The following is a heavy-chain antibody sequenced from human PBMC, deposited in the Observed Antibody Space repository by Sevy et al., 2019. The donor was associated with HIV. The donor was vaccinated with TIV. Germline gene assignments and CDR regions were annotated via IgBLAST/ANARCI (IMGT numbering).Heavy chain of an antibody. V-gene: IGHV3-30*18. CDR2: ISYEGSDE. D-gene: IGHD3-10*01. J-gene: IGHJ6*02. Sequence: GGSLRLSCAASGFSFSNYAMHWVRQAPGKGLEWVALISYEGSDEDYSDSVKGRFTISRDNSKNTLSLQMNSLTVEDTAVYYCAKDMALNYYGSGSYYNTQDGMDVWGRGTTVTVSS. CDR1: GFSFSNYA. CDR3: AKDMALNYYGSGSYYNTQDGMDV.